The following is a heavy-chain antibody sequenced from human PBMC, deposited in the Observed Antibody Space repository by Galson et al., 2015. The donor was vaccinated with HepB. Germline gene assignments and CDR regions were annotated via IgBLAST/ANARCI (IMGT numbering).Heavy chain of an antibody. CDR1: GFSFSRYG. D-gene: IGHD4-11*01. J-gene: IGHJ4*02. V-gene: IGHV3-30*18. Sequence: SLRLSCAGSGFSFSRYGMHWVRQAPGKGLEWVAIISYDGTKKHYGESVRGRFTISRDDSKNTLYLQMNSLRGEDTAVYYCAKVNSEAYLDYWGQGTLVTVSS. CDR2: ISYDGTKK. CDR3: AKVNSEAYLDY.